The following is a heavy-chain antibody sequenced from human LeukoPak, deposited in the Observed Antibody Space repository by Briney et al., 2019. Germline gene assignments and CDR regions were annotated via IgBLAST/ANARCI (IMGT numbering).Heavy chain of an antibody. CDR2: IFYSGST. Sequence: SETLSLTCNVSGDSISSSNYYWGWIRHTPGKGLEWIGSIFYSGSTYYTPSLKSRVTMSLDTSKNQFSLRLTSVTAADTAVYYCARQVAIVEPTDPNWFDSWGQGTLVTVS. CDR3: ARQVAIVEPTDPNWFDS. D-gene: IGHD1-26*01. V-gene: IGHV4-39*07. J-gene: IGHJ5*01. CDR1: GDSISSSNYY.